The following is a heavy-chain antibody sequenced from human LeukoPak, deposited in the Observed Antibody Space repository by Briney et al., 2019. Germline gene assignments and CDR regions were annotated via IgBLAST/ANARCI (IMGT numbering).Heavy chain of an antibody. Sequence: RGSLRLSCAASGFTFSSYSMNWVRQAPGKGLEWVSYISSSSSTMYYADSVKGRFTISRDNAKNSLYLQMSSLRAEDTAVYYCARDVGDGYKYYYGMDVWGQGTTVTVSS. V-gene: IGHV3-48*01. CDR1: GFTFSSYS. CDR2: ISSSSSTM. CDR3: ARDVGDGYKYYYGMDV. D-gene: IGHD5-24*01. J-gene: IGHJ6*02.